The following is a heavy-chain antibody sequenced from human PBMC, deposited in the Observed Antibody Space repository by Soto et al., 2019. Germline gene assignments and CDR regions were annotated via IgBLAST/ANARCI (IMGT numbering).Heavy chain of an antibody. CDR2: VSTSGRST. Sequence: WGSLRLSCSASGFIFSESTIYWVRQVPGKGLEAISAVSTSGRSTYYADSVKDRFTISRDNSKNTLFLQMGSLRPEDKAIYYCVKQAHGLDGVAFDYWGKGTQVTVSS. CDR3: VKQAHGLDGVAFDY. V-gene: IGHV3-64D*06. D-gene: IGHD2-15*01. J-gene: IGHJ4*02. CDR1: GFIFSEST.